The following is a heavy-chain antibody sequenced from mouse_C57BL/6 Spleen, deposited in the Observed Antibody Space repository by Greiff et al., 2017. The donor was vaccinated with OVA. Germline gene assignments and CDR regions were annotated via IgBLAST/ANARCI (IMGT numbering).Heavy chain of an antibody. J-gene: IGHJ3*01. Sequence: QLQLQQPGAELVRPGSSVKLSCKASGYTFTSYWMHWVKQRPIQGLEWIGNIDPSDSETHYNQKFKDKATLTVDKSSSTAYMQLSSLTSEDSAVYYCARGQLRQGAWFAYWGQGTLVTVSA. CDR3: ARGQLRQGAWFAY. D-gene: IGHD3-2*02. CDR1: GYTFTSYW. V-gene: IGHV1-52*01. CDR2: IDPSDSET.